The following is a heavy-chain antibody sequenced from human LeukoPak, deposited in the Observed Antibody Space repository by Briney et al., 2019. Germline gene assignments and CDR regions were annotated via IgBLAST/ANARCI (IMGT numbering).Heavy chain of an antibody. D-gene: IGHD5-12*01. CDR1: GGTFSSYA. CDR3: ARGVATTNWFDP. CDR2: IIPIFGIA. V-gene: IGHV1-69*04. J-gene: IGHJ5*02. Sequence: SVKVSCKASGGTFSSYAISWVRQAPRQGLEWMGRIIPIFGIANYAQKFQGRVTITADKSTSTAYMELSSLRSEDTAVYYCARGVATTNWFDPWGQGTLVTVSS.